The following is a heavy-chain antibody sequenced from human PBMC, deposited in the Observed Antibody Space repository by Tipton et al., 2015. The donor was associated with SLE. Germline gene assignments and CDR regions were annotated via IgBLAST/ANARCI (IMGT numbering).Heavy chain of an antibody. V-gene: IGHV4-59*12. J-gene: IGHJ4*02. CDR2: ISYSGST. D-gene: IGHD6-6*01. CDR3: ARDGKGAARPFDY. CDR1: GGSISGYY. Sequence: GLVKPSETLSLICTVSGGSISGYYWSWIRQPPGKGLEWIGYISYSGSTNYNPSLKSRVTISVDKSKNQFSLKLNSVTAADTAVYYCARDGKGAARPFDYWGQGTLVTVSS.